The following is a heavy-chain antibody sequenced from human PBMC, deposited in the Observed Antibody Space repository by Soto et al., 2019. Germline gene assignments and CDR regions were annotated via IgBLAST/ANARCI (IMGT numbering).Heavy chain of an antibody. Sequence: QLQLQESGPGLVKPSETLSLTCTVPGGSISSSSYYWGWIRQPPGKGLEWIGSIYYSGSTYYNPSLKIRVTISVDTSKNQFSLKLSSVTAADTAVYYCASGGVLAYCGGDCYSGFDYWGQGTLVTVSS. J-gene: IGHJ4*02. V-gene: IGHV4-39*01. CDR3: ASGGVLAYCGGDCYSGFDY. CDR2: IYYSGST. D-gene: IGHD2-21*02. CDR1: GGSISSSSYY.